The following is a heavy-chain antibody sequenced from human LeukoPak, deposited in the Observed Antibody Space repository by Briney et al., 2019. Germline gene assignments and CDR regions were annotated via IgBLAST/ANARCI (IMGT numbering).Heavy chain of an antibody. CDR3: SRGGYSNGGY. CDR1: GYTFTAYF. V-gene: IGHV1-2*02. D-gene: IGHD4-11*01. J-gene: IGHJ4*02. CDR2: INPNSGDI. Sequence: VASVRVSCKASGYTFTAYFMHWVRQAPGQGLEWMGWINPNSGDIVYAQKFQGRVTMTRDTFITTAYMELSGLTSDDTAVYYCSRGGYSNGGYWGQGTLVTVSS.